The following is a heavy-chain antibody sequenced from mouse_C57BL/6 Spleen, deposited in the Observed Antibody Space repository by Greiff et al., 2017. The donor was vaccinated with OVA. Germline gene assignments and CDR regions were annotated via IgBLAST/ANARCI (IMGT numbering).Heavy chain of an antibody. J-gene: IGHJ2*01. CDR1: GYTFTSYW. D-gene: IGHD1-1*01. Sequence: QVQLQQPGAELVKPGASVKLSCKASGYTFTSYWMQWVKQRPGQGLEWIGEIDPSDSYTNYNQKFKGKATLTVDTSSSTAYMQLSSLTSEDSAVYYCARGRYYYGSGGNFDYWGQGTTLTVSS. CDR2: IDPSDSYT. CDR3: ARGRYYYGSGGNFDY. V-gene: IGHV1-50*01.